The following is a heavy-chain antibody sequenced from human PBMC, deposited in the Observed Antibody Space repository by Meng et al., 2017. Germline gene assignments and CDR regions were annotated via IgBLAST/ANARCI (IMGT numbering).Heavy chain of an antibody. J-gene: IGHJ5*02. V-gene: IGHV4-39*07. CDR3: ARDRLRYYYDSSLNWFDP. Sequence: SETLSLTCTVSGGSISSSSYYWGWIRQPPGKGLEWIGSIYYSGSTYYNPSLKSRVTISVDTSKNQFSLKLSSVTAADTAVYYCARDRLRYYYDSSLNWFDPWGQGTLVTVSS. D-gene: IGHD3-22*01. CDR1: GGSISSSSYY. CDR2: IYYSGST.